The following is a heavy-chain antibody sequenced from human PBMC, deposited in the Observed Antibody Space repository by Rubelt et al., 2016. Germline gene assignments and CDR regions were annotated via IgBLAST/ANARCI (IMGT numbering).Heavy chain of an antibody. CDR3: VRADYYGMDV. CDR2: ISDSGTYT. V-gene: IGHV3-11*06. CDR1: GFTFSDYY. J-gene: IGHJ6*02. Sequence: GGGLVKPGGSLRLSCAASGFTFSDYYMSWIRQAPGMGLEWVAYISDSGTYTKYADSVKGRFAISRDNATNTLYLQVNSLRADDTAVYYCVRADYYGMDVWGQGTTVTV.